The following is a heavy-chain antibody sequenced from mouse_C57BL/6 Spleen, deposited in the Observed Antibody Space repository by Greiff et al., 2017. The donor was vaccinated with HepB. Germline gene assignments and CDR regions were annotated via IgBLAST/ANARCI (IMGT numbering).Heavy chain of an antibody. Sequence: EVKVEESGPGLVKPSQSLSLTCSVTGYSITSGYYWNWIRQFPGNKLEWMGYISYDGSNNYNPSLKNRISITRGTSKNQFFLKLNSVTTEDTATYYCASWDLLLRYFDVWGTGTTVTVSS. V-gene: IGHV3-6*01. D-gene: IGHD1-1*01. CDR2: ISYDGSN. J-gene: IGHJ1*03. CDR3: ASWDLLLRYFDV. CDR1: GYSITSGYY.